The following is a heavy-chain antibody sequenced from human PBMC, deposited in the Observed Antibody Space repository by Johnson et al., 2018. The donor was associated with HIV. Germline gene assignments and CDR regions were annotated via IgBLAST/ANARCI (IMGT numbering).Heavy chain of an antibody. Sequence: QVQLVESGGGLVKPRGSLRLSCVASGFIFSDAWVSWVRQAPGKGLEWVAFIRYDGSNKYYADSVKGRFTISRDNSKNTLYLQINSLSAEDTALYYCAKDPRSGPPVRGAVDIWGQGTMVTVSS. CDR2: IRYDGSNK. CDR3: AKDPRSGPPVRGAVDI. CDR1: GFIFSDAW. V-gene: IGHV3-30*02. J-gene: IGHJ3*02. D-gene: IGHD3-3*01.